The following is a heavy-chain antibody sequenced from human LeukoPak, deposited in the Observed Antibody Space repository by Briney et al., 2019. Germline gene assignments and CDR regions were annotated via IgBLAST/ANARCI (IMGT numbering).Heavy chain of an antibody. CDR2: ISGTGGST. D-gene: IGHD5-18*01. CDR3: AARNTAMAQYYFDY. CDR1: GFTFSSYA. Sequence: PGGSLRLSCAASGFTFSSYAMSWVRQAPGKGPEWVSAISGTGGSTYYADSVKGRFTISRDNSKNTLYLQMNSLRAEDTAVYYCAARNTAMAQYYFDYWGQGTLVTVSS. J-gene: IGHJ4*02. V-gene: IGHV3-23*01.